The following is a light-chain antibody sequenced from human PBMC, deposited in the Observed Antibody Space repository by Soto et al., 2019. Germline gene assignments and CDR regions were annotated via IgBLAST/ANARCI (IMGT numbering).Light chain of an antibody. CDR2: DAS. Sequence: DIQLTLSPSTLSASVGGTVTIPCRAIQTISIYLAWYQQRPGEAPKLLVYDASSLESGVPSRFSGSGYGTDFTLTITSLQTGDIATYYCQYCHDMPLTFGGGTKVDIK. CDR3: QYCHDMPLT. CDR1: QTISIY. V-gene: IGKV1-5*01. J-gene: IGKJ4*01.